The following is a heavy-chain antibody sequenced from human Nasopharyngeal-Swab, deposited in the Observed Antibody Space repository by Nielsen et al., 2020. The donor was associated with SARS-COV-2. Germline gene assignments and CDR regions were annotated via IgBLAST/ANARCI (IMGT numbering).Heavy chain of an antibody. CDR2: IYPGGSNT. CDR1: GSSFTTYW. CDR3: ARPMRPMGHYYFGMDV. J-gene: IGHJ6*02. D-gene: IGHD1-26*01. V-gene: IGHV5-51*01. Sequence: GESLKISCKGSGSSFTTYWIGWVRQMPGKGLEWMGIIYPGGSNTRYSPSFQGQVTISVDKYSSTAYLQWSSLKASDTAIYYCARPMRPMGHYYFGMDVWGQGTTVTVSS.